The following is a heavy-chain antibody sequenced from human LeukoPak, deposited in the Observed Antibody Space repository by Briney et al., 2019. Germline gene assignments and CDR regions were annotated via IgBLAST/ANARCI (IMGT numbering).Heavy chain of an antibody. D-gene: IGHD6-13*01. CDR3: ARDAYSSSWYWVPYYYYYGMDV. J-gene: IGHJ6*02. CDR1: GYTFTSYG. V-gene: IGHV1-18*01. Sequence: GASVKVSCKASGYTFTSYGISWVRQAPGQGLEWMGWISAYNGNTNYAQKLQGRVTMTTDTSTSTAYMELRSLRSDDTAVYYCARDAYSSSWYWVPYYYYYGMDVWGQGTTVTVSS. CDR2: ISAYNGNT.